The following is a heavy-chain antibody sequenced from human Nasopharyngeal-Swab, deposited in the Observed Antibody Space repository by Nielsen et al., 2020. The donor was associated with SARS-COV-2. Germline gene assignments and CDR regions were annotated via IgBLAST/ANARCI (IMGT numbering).Heavy chain of an antibody. Sequence: GESLKISCVASGVIFSKYWMHWVRQAPGKGLVWVSRVNQAGSRTDYADSVRGRFTISRDNAKNTLYLQMNSLRVEDTAVYYCVKHQGSSSDQWGQGTLVTVSS. CDR2: VNQAGSRT. CDR1: GVIFSKYW. CDR3: VKHQGSSSDQ. J-gene: IGHJ4*02. V-gene: IGHV3-74*01.